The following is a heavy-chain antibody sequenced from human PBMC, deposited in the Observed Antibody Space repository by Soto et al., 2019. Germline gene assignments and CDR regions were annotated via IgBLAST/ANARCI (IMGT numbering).Heavy chain of an antibody. J-gene: IGHJ6*02. D-gene: IGHD2-15*01. CDR3: ARRRPGYCSGGSCYNYYYYGMDV. Sequence: PGESLRICCKGAGYSFTSYWIGCVRQMPGKGLEWMGIIYPGDSDTRYSSSFQGQVTISADKSISTAYLQWSSLKASDTAMYYCARRRPGYCSGGSCYNYYYYGMDVWGQGTTVTVSS. CDR2: IYPGDSDT. V-gene: IGHV5-51*01. CDR1: GYSFTSYW.